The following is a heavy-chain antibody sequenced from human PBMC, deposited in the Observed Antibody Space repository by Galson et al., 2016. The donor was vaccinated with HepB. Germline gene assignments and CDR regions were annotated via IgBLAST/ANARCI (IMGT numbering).Heavy chain of an antibody. D-gene: IGHD2-15*01. CDR2: YDPEDDET. V-gene: IGHV1-24*01. CDR3: AKGLSGRFDF. CDR1: GYSLTELS. Sequence: SVKVSCKASGYSLTELSLHWVRQSPGKGLEWLGGYDPEDDETDYAQKFQGRVPMSENTSSDTAYMELLSLTSNDTAVYFCAKGLSGRFDFWGQGSLVTVSS. J-gene: IGHJ4*02.